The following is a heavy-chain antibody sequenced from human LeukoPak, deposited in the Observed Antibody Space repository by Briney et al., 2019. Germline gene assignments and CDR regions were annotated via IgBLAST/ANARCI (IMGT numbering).Heavy chain of an antibody. V-gene: IGHV3-21*01. CDR1: GFTFSSYS. CDR3: ASGHYYDSSGYYYVLDDFDY. Sequence: GGSLRLSCAASGFTFSSYSMNWVRQAPGKGLEWVSSISSSSSYIYYADSVKGRFTISRDNAKNSLYLQMNSLRAEDTAAYYCASGHYYDSSGYYYVLDDFDYWGQGTLVTVSS. J-gene: IGHJ4*02. D-gene: IGHD3-22*01. CDR2: ISSSSSYI.